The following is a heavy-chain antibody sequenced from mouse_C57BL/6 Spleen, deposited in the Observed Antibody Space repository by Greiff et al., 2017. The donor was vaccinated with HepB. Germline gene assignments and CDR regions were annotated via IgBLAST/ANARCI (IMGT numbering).Heavy chain of an antibody. D-gene: IGHD1-1*01. Sequence: LVESGAELVKPGASVKMSCKASGYTFTTYPIEWMKQNHGKSLEWIGNFHHYNDDTKYNEKFKGKATMTVEKYSSTVYLELSRLTSDDSAGYYFARSYYGRREYWYFDVWGTGTTVTVSS. CDR3: ARSYYGRREYWYFDV. CDR1: GYTFTTYP. CDR2: FHHYNDDT. V-gene: IGHV1-47*01. J-gene: IGHJ1*03.